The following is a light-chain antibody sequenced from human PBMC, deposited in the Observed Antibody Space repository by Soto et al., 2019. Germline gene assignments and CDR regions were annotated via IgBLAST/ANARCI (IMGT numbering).Light chain of an antibody. CDR2: YDD. Sequence: HSVLTQPPSLSEAPRQRVSISCSGSSSNIGNNAVNWYQQLPGKAPKLLIYYDDLLPSGVSDRFSGSKSGTSASLAISGLQSEDEADYYCAAWDDSLNGYVFGTGTKVTVL. CDR3: AAWDDSLNGYV. V-gene: IGLV1-36*01. J-gene: IGLJ1*01. CDR1: SSNIGNNA.